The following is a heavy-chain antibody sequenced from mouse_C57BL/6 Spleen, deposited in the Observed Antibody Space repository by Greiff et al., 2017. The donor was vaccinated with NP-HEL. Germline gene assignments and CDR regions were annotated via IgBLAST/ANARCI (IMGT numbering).Heavy chain of an antibody. CDR2: IHPNSGST. V-gene: IGHV1-64*01. CDR1: GYTFTSYW. J-gene: IGHJ2*01. CDR3: ARGLGPHYVDY. Sequence: QVQLKQPGAELVKPGASVKLSCKASGYTFTSYWMHWVKQRPGQGLEWIGMIHPNSGSTNYNEKFKSKATLTVDKSSSTAYMQLSSLTSEASAVYYWARGLGPHYVDYWGQGTTLTVSS. D-gene: IGHD3-3*01.